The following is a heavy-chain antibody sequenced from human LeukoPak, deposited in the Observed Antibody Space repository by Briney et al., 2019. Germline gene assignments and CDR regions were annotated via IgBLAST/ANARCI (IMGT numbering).Heavy chain of an antibody. CDR1: GFTFSSYA. CDR3: AKDPASRRYFDY. CDR2: ISGSGGST. Sequence: GGSLRLSCAASGFTFSSYAMSWVRQAPGKGLEWVSAISGSGGSTYYADSVKGRFTISRDNSQNTLYLQTNSLRAEDTAVYYCAKDPASRRYFDYWGQGTLVTVSS. V-gene: IGHV3-23*01. J-gene: IGHJ4*02. D-gene: IGHD6-6*01.